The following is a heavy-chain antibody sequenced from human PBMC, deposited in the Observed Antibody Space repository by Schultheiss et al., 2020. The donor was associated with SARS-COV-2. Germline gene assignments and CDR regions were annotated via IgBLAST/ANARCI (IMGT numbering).Heavy chain of an antibody. J-gene: IGHJ5*02. Sequence: SETLSLTCDVSGSSISSAYYWGWIRQPAGKGLEWIGRVHASGRTDYNPSLKSRVDISVDTSKNRFSLKLSSVTAADTAVYYCARTTVTLSWFDPWGQGTLVTVSS. V-gene: IGHV4-38-2*01. CDR1: GSSISSAYY. CDR3: ARTTVTLSWFDP. CDR2: VHASGRT. D-gene: IGHD4-17*01.